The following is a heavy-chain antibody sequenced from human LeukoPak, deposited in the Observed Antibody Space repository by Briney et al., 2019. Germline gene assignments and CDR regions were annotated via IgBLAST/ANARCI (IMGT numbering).Heavy chain of an antibody. D-gene: IGHD1-26*01. CDR3: ARDQRSSKPFYYYYYYMDV. J-gene: IGHJ6*03. V-gene: IGHV3-64*01. CDR1: GFTFSSYA. CDR2: ISSNGGST. Sequence: GGSLRLSCAASGFTFSSYAMHWVRQAPGKGLEYVSAISSNGGSTYHANSVKGRFTISRDNSKNTLYLQMGSLRAEDMAVYYCARDQRSSKPFYYYYYYMDVWGKGTTVTVSS.